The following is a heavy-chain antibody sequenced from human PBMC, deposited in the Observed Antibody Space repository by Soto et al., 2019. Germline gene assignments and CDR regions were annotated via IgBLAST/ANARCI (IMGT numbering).Heavy chain of an antibody. Sequence: QVQLVQSGAEVKKPGSSVKVSCKASGGTFSSYAISWVRQAPGHGLEWMGGIIPICGTANYAQKFQGRVTITADESTSTAYMELSSLRSEDTAVYYCARHDSSGYYYPNYYYYGMDVWGQGTTVTVSS. CDR1: GGTFSSYA. CDR3: ARHDSSGYYYPNYYYYGMDV. CDR2: IIPICGTA. J-gene: IGHJ6*02. V-gene: IGHV1-69*01. D-gene: IGHD3-22*01.